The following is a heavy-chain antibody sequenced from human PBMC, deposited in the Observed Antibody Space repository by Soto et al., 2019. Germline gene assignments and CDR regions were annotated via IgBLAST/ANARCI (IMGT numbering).Heavy chain of an antibody. Sequence: SETLSLTCAVYGGSFGGYYWRWLRQPPGKGLEWIGEINHSGSTNYNPSLKSRVTISVDTSKNQFSLKLSSVTAADTAVYYCARGLRGVIRGRFDPWGQGTLVTVS. J-gene: IGHJ5*02. D-gene: IGHD3-10*01. CDR2: INHSGST. V-gene: IGHV4-34*01. CDR1: GGSFGGYY. CDR3: ARGLRGVIRGRFDP.